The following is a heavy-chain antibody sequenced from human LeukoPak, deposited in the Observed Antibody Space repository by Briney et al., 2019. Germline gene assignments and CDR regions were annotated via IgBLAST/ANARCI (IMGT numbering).Heavy chain of an antibody. V-gene: IGHV1-2*02. J-gene: IGHJ4*02. D-gene: IGHD3-3*01. Sequence: ASVKVSCKASGYTFTGYYMHWVRQAPGQGPEWMGWINPNSGVTNYAQEFQGRVTMTRDTSISTAYMEVSELRSDDTALYYCARDSIKGVRFLVYWGQGTLVTVSS. CDR2: INPNSGVT. CDR3: ARDSIKGVRFLVY. CDR1: GYTFTGYY.